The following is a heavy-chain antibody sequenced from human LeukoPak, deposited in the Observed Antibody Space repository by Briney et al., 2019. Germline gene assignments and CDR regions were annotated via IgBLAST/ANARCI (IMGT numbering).Heavy chain of an antibody. CDR2: IKQDGSEK. J-gene: IGHJ4*02. Sequence: GGSLRLSCAASGFTFSTSWMSWVRQAPGKGLEWVANIKQDGSEKYYVDSVKGRFTISRDNAKNSLYLQMNSLRAEDTAVYYCAIGASWYYFDYWGQGTLVTVSS. CDR1: GFTFSTSW. V-gene: IGHV3-7*01. CDR3: AIGASWYYFDY. D-gene: IGHD2-15*01.